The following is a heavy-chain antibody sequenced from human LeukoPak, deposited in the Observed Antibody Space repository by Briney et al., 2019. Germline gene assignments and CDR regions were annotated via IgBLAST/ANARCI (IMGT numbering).Heavy chain of an antibody. J-gene: IGHJ4*02. V-gene: IGHV3-23*01. CDR2: ISGSGAST. Sequence: PGGSLRLSCAASGFTFRSYTMSWVRQAPGKGLEWVSAISGSGASTYYADSVKGRFTISRDNSKNTLYLQMNSLRAEDTAVYYCAKDLSGTLTYWGQGTLVTVSS. D-gene: IGHD1-26*01. CDR1: GFTFRSYT. CDR3: AKDLSGTLTY.